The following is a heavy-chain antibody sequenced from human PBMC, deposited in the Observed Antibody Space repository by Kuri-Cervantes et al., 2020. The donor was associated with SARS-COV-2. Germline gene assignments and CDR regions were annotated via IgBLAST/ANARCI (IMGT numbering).Heavy chain of an antibody. J-gene: IGHJ4*02. CDR1: GGSISSSSYY. CDR2: IYHSGNT. V-gene: IGHV4-39*07. D-gene: IGHD6-19*01. Sequence: GSLRLSCTVSGGSISSSSYYWNWIRQPPGKGLEWIGSIYHSGNTYYNPSLKSRVTISVDTSKNQFSLKLSSVTAADTAVYYCARVVLSSGWGVAYWGQGTLVTVSS. CDR3: ARVVLSSGWGVAY.